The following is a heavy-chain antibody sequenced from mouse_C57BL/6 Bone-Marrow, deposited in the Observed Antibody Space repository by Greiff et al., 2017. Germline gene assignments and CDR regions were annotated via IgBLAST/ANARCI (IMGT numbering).Heavy chain of an antibody. J-gene: IGHJ3*01. CDR3: ARSDSNFPWFAY. CDR2: IYPRSGNT. V-gene: IGHV1-81*01. D-gene: IGHD2-5*01. Sequence: VKLMESGAELARPGASVKLSCKASGYTFTSYGISWVKQRTGQGLEWIGEIYPRSGNTYYNEKFKGKATLTADKSSSTAYMELCSLTSEDSAVYFCARSDSNFPWFAYWGQGTLVTVSA. CDR1: GYTFTSYG.